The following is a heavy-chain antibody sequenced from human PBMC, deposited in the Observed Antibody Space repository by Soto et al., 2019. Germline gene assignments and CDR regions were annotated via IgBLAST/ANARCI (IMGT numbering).Heavy chain of an antibody. CDR2: ITPILGIA. V-gene: IGHV1-69*04. CDR3: ARDGVSSTEYTWNYGTYFDY. D-gene: IGHD1-7*01. J-gene: IGHJ4*02. CDR1: GGTFSSYT. Sequence: SVKVSCKASGGTFSSYTISWVRQAPGQGLEWMGRITPILGIANYAQKFQGRVTITADKSTSTAYMELNSLRPDDTAMYYCARDGVSSTEYTWNYGTYFDYWGQGALVTVSS.